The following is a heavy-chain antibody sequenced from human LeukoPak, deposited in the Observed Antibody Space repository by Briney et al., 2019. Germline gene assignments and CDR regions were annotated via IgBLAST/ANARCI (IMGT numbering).Heavy chain of an antibody. V-gene: IGHV4-59*12. CDR2: IYYSGST. Sequence: PSETLSLTCTVSGGSISSYYWSWIRQPPGKGLEWIGYIYYSGSTNYNPSLKSRVTISVDTSKNQFSLKLSSVTAADTAVYYCARYRIDSSGWYFDYWGQGTLVTVSS. CDR1: GGSISSYY. D-gene: IGHD6-19*01. CDR3: ARYRIDSSGWYFDY. J-gene: IGHJ4*02.